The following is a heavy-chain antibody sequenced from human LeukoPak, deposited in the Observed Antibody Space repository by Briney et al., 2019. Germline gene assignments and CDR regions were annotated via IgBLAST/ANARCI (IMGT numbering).Heavy chain of an antibody. V-gene: IGHV3-33*01. CDR2: IWYDGSNK. CDR3: ARDIKRGIAAAVFDY. Sequence: GGSLRLSCAASGFTFSSYGMHWVRQAPGKGLEGGAVIWYDGSNKYYADSVKGRFTISRDNSKNTLYLQMNSLRAEDTAVYYCARDIKRGIAAAVFDYWGQGTLVTVSS. CDR1: GFTFSSYG. J-gene: IGHJ4*02. D-gene: IGHD6-13*01.